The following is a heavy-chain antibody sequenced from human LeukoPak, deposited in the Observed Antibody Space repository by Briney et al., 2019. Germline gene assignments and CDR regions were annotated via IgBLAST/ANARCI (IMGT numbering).Heavy chain of an antibody. CDR2: INPNSGGT. D-gene: IGHD5-18*01. V-gene: IGHV1-2*02. CDR1: GYTFTGYY. Sequence: ASVKVSCKASGYTFTGYYMHWVRQAPGQGLEWMGWINPNSGGTNYAQKFQGRVTMTRDTSISTAYMELSRLRSDDTAVYYCARGPLGYSYGSNRGDYWGQGTLVTVSS. J-gene: IGHJ4*02. CDR3: ARGPLGYSYGSNRGDY.